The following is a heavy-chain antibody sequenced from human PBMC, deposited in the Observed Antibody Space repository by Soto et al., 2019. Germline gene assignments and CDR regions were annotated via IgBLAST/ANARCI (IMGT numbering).Heavy chain of an antibody. V-gene: IGHV3-30*18. CDR3: AKLWFGELLSDY. J-gene: IGHJ4*02. Sequence: WGSLRLSCAASGFTFSSYGMHWVRQAPGKGLEWVAVISYDGSNKYCADSVKGRFTISRDNSKNTLYLQMNSLRAEDTAVYYCAKLWFGELLSDYWGQGTLVTVSS. D-gene: IGHD3-10*01. CDR1: GFTFSSYG. CDR2: ISYDGSNK.